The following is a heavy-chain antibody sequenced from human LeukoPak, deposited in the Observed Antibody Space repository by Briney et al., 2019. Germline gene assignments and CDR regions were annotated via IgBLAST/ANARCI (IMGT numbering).Heavy chain of an antibody. CDR1: GESFSGYY. Sequence: SETLSLTCAVYGESFSGYYWSWIRQPPGKGLEWIGEINHSGSTSYNPSLKSRVTISEDTSKNQFSLNLNSVTAADTAIYYCARAYSPVWNGSHSLFDPWGQGTLVTVSS. CDR2: INHSGST. V-gene: IGHV4-34*01. D-gene: IGHD1-26*01. J-gene: IGHJ5*02. CDR3: ARAYSPVWNGSHSLFDP.